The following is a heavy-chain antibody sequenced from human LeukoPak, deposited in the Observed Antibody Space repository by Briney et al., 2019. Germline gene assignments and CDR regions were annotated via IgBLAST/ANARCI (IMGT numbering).Heavy chain of an antibody. CDR3: AKEYYDFWSGYPHDY. CDR1: GFTFSSYG. CDR2: ISYDGSNK. D-gene: IGHD3-3*01. Sequence: GGSLRLSCAASGFTFSSYGMHWGRQAPGKGLGWVAVISYDGSNKYYADSVKGRFTISRDNSKNTLYLQMNSLRAADTAVYYCAKEYYDFWSGYPHDYWGQGTLVTVSS. J-gene: IGHJ4*02. V-gene: IGHV3-30*18.